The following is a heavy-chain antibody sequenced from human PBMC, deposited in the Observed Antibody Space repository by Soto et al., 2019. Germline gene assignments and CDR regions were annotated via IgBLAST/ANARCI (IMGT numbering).Heavy chain of an antibody. CDR2: IYYSGST. CDR1: GGSISSSSYY. Sequence: QLQLQESGPGLVKPSETLSLTCTVSGGSISSSSYYWGWIRQPPGKGLEWIGSIYYSGSTYYNPSLKSRVTISVDTSKNQFSLKLSSVTAADTAVYYCARHSRPRGSYHGERLYNWFDSWGQGTLVTVSS. CDR3: ARHSRPRGSYHGERLYNWFDS. J-gene: IGHJ5*01. V-gene: IGHV4-39*01. D-gene: IGHD1-26*01.